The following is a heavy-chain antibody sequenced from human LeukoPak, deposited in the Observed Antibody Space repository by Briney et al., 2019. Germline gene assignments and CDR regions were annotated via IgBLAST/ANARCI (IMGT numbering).Heavy chain of an antibody. J-gene: IGHJ3*02. Sequence: KPSQTLSLTCTVSGASISSGGYYWSWIRQHPGKSLEWIGYIYHSGSTYYNPSLRSRVTISVDTSKNQFSLKLTSVTAADTAVYYCARERADYLDAFDIWGQGTMVTVSS. CDR1: GASISSGGYY. D-gene: IGHD4-11*01. CDR3: ARERADYLDAFDI. CDR2: IYHSGST. V-gene: IGHV4-31*03.